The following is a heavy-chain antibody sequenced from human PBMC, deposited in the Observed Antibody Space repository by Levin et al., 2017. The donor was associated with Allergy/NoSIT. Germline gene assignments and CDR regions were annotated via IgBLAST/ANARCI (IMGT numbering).Heavy chain of an antibody. CDR1: GFTVSSHS. CDR3: ARVSGLGYSTSSGWFDP. D-gene: IGHD6-6*01. J-gene: IGHJ5*02. Sequence: GESLKISCAASGFTVSSHSLSWVRQAPGKGLDWVSLIHSGGTTFYAASLKGRVTISRDNSKNTVDLQIHSLRAEDTAVYYCARVSGLGYSTSSGWFDPWGQGTLVTVSS. CDR2: IHSGGTT. V-gene: IGHV3-53*01.